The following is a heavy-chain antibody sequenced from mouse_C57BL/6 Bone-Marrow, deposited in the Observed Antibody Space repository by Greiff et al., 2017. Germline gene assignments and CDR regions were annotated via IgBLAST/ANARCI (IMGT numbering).Heavy chain of an antibody. CDR3: ARGDYYSNYEAMDY. CDR2: IYPGDGDT. V-gene: IGHV1-82*01. J-gene: IGHJ4*01. Sequence: VQLQESGPELVKPGASVKISCKASGYAFSSSWMNWVKQRPGKGLEWIGRIYPGDGDTNYNGKFKGKATLTADKSSSTAYMQLSSLTSEDSAVYFCARGDYYSNYEAMDYWGQGTSVTVSS. D-gene: IGHD2-5*01. CDR1: GYAFSSSW.